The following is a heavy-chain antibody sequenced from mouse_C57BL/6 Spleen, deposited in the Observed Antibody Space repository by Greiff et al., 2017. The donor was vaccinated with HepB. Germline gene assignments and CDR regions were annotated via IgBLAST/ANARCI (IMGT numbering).Heavy chain of an antibody. J-gene: IGHJ4*01. CDR3: ARDGLYYGSSLYAMDY. Sequence: ESGPGLVKPSQSLSLTCSVTGYSITSGYYWNWIRQFPGNKLEWMGYISYDGSNNYNPSLKNRISITRDTSKNQFFLKLNSVTTEDTATYYCARDGLYYGSSLYAMDYWGQGTSVTVSS. D-gene: IGHD1-1*01. CDR2: ISYDGSN. V-gene: IGHV3-6*01. CDR1: GYSITSGYY.